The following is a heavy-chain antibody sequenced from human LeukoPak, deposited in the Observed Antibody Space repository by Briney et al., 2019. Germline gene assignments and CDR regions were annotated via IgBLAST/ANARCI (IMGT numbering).Heavy chain of an antibody. CDR3: ARSDLGAGGAFDI. CDR2: IYHSGST. Sequence: PSQTLSLTCTVSGGSISSGGYYWSWIRQPPGKGLEWIGYIYHSGSTYYNPSLKSRVTISVDRSKNQFSLKLSSVTAADTAVYYCARSDLGAGGAFDIWGQGTMVTVSS. CDR1: GGSISSGGYY. V-gene: IGHV4-30-2*01. D-gene: IGHD3-10*01. J-gene: IGHJ3*02.